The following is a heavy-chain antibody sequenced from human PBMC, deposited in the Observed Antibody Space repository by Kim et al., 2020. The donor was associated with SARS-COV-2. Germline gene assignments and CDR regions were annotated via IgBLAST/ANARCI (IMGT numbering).Heavy chain of an antibody. J-gene: IGHJ4*02. D-gene: IGHD5-12*01. Sequence: PTYSQSFTRRFVFYLDTSVSTAYLQLSSLKAEDTAVYYCARVKRWATLDYWGQGTLVTVSS. CDR3: ARVKRWATLDY. CDR2: P. V-gene: IGHV7-4-1*02.